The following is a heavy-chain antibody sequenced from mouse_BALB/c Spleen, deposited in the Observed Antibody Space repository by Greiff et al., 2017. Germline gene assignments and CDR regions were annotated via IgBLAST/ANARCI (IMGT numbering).Heavy chain of an antibody. CDR2: IWSGGST. V-gene: IGHV2-2*02. J-gene: IGHJ3*01. CDR3: ARYDYDGAY. CDR1: GFSLTSYG. Sequence: VHLVESGPGLVQPSQSLSITCTVSGFSLTSYGVHWVRQSPGKGLEWLGVIWSGGSTDYNAAFISRLSISKDNSKSQVFFKMNSLQANDTAIYYCARYDYDGAYWGQGTLVTVSA. D-gene: IGHD2-4*01.